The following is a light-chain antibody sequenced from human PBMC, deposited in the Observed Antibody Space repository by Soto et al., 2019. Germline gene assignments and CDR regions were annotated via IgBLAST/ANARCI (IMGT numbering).Light chain of an antibody. CDR2: WAS. Sequence: DIVMTQSPDYLAVSLGERATINCKSSQSVLYSSNTKNYLAWYQQKPGQPPRLLIYWASTRESGVPDRFSGSGSGTVFTLTISSLQAEDVAVYYCQQYYDTPYTFGQGTKLEIK. J-gene: IGKJ2*01. CDR1: QSVLYSSNTKNY. V-gene: IGKV4-1*01. CDR3: QQYYDTPYT.